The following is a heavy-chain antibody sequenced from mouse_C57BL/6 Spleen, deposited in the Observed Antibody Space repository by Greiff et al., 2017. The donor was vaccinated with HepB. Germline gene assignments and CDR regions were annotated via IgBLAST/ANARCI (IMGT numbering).Heavy chain of an antibody. J-gene: IGHJ2*01. V-gene: IGHV1-18*01. Sequence: EVKLMESGPELVKPGASVKIPCKASGYTFTDYNMDWVKQSHGKSLEWIGDINPNNGGTIYNQKFKGKATLTVDKSSSTAYMELRSLTSEDTAVYYCARRNYYGSSLDYWGQGTTLTVSS. CDR1: GYTFTDYN. CDR3: ARRNYYGSSLDY. CDR2: INPNNGGT. D-gene: IGHD1-1*01.